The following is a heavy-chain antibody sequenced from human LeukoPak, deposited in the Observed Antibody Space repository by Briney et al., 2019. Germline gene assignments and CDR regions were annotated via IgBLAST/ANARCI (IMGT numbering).Heavy chain of an antibody. J-gene: IGHJ4*02. Sequence: PGESLKISCKGSGYSFTNYWIGWVRQMPGKGLEWMGIIFPGDSDVRYNPSFQGQVTISADRSINTAYLQWGSLKASDTAMYFCARRPRYDYGPHFDYWGQGTLVTVSS. CDR2: IFPGDSDV. CDR1: GYSFTNYW. CDR3: ARRPRYDYGPHFDY. V-gene: IGHV5-51*01. D-gene: IGHD4/OR15-4a*01.